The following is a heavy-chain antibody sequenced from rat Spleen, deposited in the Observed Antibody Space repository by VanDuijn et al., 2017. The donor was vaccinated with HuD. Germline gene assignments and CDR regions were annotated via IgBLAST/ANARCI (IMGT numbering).Heavy chain of an antibody. J-gene: IGHJ2*01. D-gene: IGHD1-1*01. Sequence: EVQLVESDGGLVQPGRSLKLSCVASGFIFSDHYVAWVRQAPTKGLEWVATINYDGSSTFYRDSVRARFTISRDNAKSTLYLQMDSLRSEDTATYYCTTDKALYYYSAPYYFDYWGQGVMVTVSS. CDR1: GFIFSDHY. CDR3: TTDKALYYYSAPYYFDY. V-gene: IGHV5-20*01. CDR2: INYDGSST.